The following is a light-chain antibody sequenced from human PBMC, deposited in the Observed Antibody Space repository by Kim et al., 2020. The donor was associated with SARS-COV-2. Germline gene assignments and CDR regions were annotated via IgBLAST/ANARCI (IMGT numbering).Light chain of an antibody. CDR3: QVWDSSSDRV. V-gene: IGLV3-21*04. CDR1: NIGSKS. J-gene: IGLJ2*01. CDR2: YDS. Sequence: SYELTQPPSVSVAPGKTARITCGGNNIGSKSVHWYQQKPGQAPVLVIYYDSDRPSGTPERFSGSNSGNTATLTISRVEAGDEADYYCQVWDSSSDRVFGGGTQLTVL.